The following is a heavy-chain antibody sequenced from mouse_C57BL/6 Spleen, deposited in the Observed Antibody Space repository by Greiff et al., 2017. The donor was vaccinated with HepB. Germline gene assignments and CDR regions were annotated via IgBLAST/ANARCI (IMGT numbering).Heavy chain of an antibody. D-gene: IGHD2-5*01. V-gene: IGHV1-52*01. J-gene: IGHJ4*01. Sequence: QVQLQQPGAELVRPGSSVKLSCKASGYTFTSYWMHWVKQRPIQGLEWIGNIDPSDSETHYNQKFKDKATLTVDKSSSTAYMQLSSLTSEDSAVYYCARWGASNYVLYAMDYWGQGTSVTVSS. CDR2: IDPSDSET. CDR3: ARWGASNYVLYAMDY. CDR1: GYTFTSYW.